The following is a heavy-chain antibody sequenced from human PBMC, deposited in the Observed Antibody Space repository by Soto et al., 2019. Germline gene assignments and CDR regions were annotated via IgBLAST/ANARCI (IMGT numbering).Heavy chain of an antibody. D-gene: IGHD3-3*01. CDR2: ISYNGSNK. CDR1: GFTFSSYA. CDR3: ARDFTFGVVIMQEGPYYYGMDV. J-gene: IGHJ6*02. Sequence: QVQLVESGGGVVQPGRSLRLSCAASGFTFSSYAMHWVRQAPGKGLEWVAVISYNGSNKYYADSVKGRFTISRDNSKNTLYLQMNSLRAEDTAVYYCARDFTFGVVIMQEGPYYYGMDVWGQGTTVTVSS. V-gene: IGHV3-30-3*01.